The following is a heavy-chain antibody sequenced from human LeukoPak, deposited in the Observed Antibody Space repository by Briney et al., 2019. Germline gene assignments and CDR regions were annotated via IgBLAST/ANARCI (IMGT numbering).Heavy chain of an antibody. CDR3: ARFGSHPYYFDY. Sequence: ASETLSLTCTVSGGSISSYYSRCIRQPPGKGLEWIGYIYYSGSTNYNPSLKSRVTISVDTSKNQFSLKLSSVTAADKAVDYCARFGSHPYYFDYWGQGTLVTVSS. CDR1: GGSISSYY. D-gene: IGHD3-10*01. J-gene: IGHJ4*02. CDR2: IYYSGST. V-gene: IGHV4-59*08.